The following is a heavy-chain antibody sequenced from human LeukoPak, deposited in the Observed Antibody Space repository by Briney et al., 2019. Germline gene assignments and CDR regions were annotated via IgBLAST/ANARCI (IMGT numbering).Heavy chain of an antibody. J-gene: IGHJ4*02. CDR1: GGTFSSYA. V-gene: IGHV1-69*13. CDR3: ARGYSGSYPADY. CDR2: IIPIFGTA. Sequence: ASVKVSCKASGGTFSSYAISWVRQAPGQGLEWMGGIIPIFGTASYAQKFQGRVTITADESTSTAYMELSSLRSEDTAVYYCARGYSGSYPADYWGQGTLVTVSS. D-gene: IGHD1-26*01.